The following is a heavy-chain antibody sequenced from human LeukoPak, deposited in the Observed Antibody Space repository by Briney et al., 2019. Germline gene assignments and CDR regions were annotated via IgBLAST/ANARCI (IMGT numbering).Heavy chain of an antibody. CDR2: ISYDGSNK. D-gene: IGHD6-13*01. Sequence: GGSLRLSCAASGFTFSSYAMHWVRQAPGKGLEWVAVISYDGSNKYYADSVKGRFTISRDNSKNTLYLQMNSLRAEDTAVYYCARPKWPGYSSSWFDYWGQGTLVTVSS. J-gene: IGHJ4*02. V-gene: IGHV3-30-3*01. CDR1: GFTFSSYA. CDR3: ARPKWPGYSSSWFDY.